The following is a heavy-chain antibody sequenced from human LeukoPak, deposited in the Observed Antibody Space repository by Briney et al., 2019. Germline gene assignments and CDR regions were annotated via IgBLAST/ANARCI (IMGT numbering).Heavy chain of an antibody. J-gene: IGHJ5*02. CDR3: AGGGSNRYHWFDP. Sequence: GASVNVSCKASGGTFSSYAISWVRQAPGQGLEWMGGIIPIFGTANYAQKFQGRVTMTRDTSTSTVYMELSSLRSEDTAVYYCAGGGSNRYHWFDPWGQGTLVTVSS. V-gene: IGHV1-69*05. CDR1: GGTFSSYA. CDR2: IIPIFGTA. D-gene: IGHD6-13*01.